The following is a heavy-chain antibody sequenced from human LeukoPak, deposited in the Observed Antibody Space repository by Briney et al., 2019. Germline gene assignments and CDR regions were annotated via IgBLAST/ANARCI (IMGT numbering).Heavy chain of an antibody. J-gene: IGHJ4*02. CDR1: GFTFSSYS. V-gene: IGHV3-21*01. Sequence: GGSLRLSCAASGFTFSSYSMNWVRQAPGKGLEWVSSISSSSSYIYYADSVKGRFTISRDNAKNSLYLQMNSLRAEDTAVYYCATPGGYSSSSFDYWGQGTQVTVSS. CDR2: ISSSSSYI. CDR3: ATPGGYSSSSFDY. D-gene: IGHD6-6*01.